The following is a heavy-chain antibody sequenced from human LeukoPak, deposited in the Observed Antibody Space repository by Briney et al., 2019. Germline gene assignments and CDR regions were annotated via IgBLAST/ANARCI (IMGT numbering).Heavy chain of an antibody. D-gene: IGHD3-16*02. J-gene: IGHJ4*02. Sequence: PSETLSLTCTVSGGSISSGGYSWSWIRQHPGKGLEWIGYIYYSGSTYYNPSLKSRVTISVDTSKNQFSLKLSSVTAADTAVYYCARAGPGGRGGELSLYRENYFDYWGQGTLVTVSS. CDR2: IYYSGST. V-gene: IGHV4-31*03. CDR3: ARAGPGGRGGELSLYRENYFDY. CDR1: GGSISSGGYS.